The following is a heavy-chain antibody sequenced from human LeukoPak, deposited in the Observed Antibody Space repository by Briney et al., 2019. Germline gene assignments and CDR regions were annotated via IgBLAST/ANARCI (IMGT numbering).Heavy chain of an antibody. CDR3: ASPGSGSWPDQFDY. CDR2: ISGSGGST. V-gene: IGHV3-23*01. Sequence: PGGSLRVSCAASGFTFSSYAMSWVRQAQGKGLEWVSAISGSGGSTYYADSVKGRFTISRDNSKNTLYLQMNSLRAEDTAVYYCASPGSGSWPDQFDYWGQGTLVTVSS. J-gene: IGHJ4*02. D-gene: IGHD3-10*01. CDR1: GFTFSSYA.